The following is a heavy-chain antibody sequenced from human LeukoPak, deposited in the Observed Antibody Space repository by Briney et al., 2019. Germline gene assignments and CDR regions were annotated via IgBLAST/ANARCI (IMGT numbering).Heavy chain of an antibody. Sequence: SVKVSCKASGGTFSRFGITWMRQAPGQGLEWMGRILPNFGVTKYAEKLQGRVTITADTATSTVYMELSSLRSDDTGVYYCAREGGEYCTGSSRHHWYFDLWGRGTLVIVAS. CDR2: ILPNFGVT. CDR3: AREGGEYCTGSSRHHWYFDL. CDR1: GGTFSRFG. D-gene: IGHD2-8*02. V-gene: IGHV1-69*04. J-gene: IGHJ2*01.